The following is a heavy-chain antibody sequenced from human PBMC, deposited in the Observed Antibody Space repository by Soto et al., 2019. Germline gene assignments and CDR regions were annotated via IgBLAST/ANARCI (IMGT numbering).Heavy chain of an antibody. D-gene: IGHD2-15*01. V-gene: IGHV4-4*02. CDR2: VYHTGST. CDR1: GGSISTNNC. J-gene: IGHJ4*02. CDR3: ARAKLCNTLSCPHSFDT. Sequence: QVLLQESGPGLINASGTLSLTCGVSGGSISTNNCWSWVRQTPGQVLECIAEVYHTGSTNYNPSLKRRLTISVDKSKNQFSLRLTSVTAADSAVYYCARAKLCNTLSCPHSFDTWGQGTLVSVSS.